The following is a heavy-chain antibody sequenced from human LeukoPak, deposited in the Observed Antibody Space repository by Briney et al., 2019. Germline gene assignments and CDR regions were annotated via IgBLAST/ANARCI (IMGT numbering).Heavy chain of an antibody. CDR1: GFTFSSYW. Sequence: GGSLRLSCAASGFTFSSYWMSWVRQAPGKGLEWVANIKQDGSEKYYVDSVKGRFTISRDNAKNSLYLQMNSLRAEDTAVYYCARGVSSGYYYYYYMDAWGKGTTVTVSS. V-gene: IGHV3-7*01. D-gene: IGHD3-22*01. J-gene: IGHJ6*03. CDR3: ARGVSSGYYYYYYMDA. CDR2: IKQDGSEK.